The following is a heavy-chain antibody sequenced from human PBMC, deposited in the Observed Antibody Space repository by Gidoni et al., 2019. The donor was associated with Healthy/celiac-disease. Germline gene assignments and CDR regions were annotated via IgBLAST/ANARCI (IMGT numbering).Heavy chain of an antibody. D-gene: IGHD6-19*01. Sequence: EVQLVESGGGLVQPGRSLRLSCAASGFTFDDYAMHWVRQAPGKGLEWVSGISWNSGSIGYADSVKGRFTISRDNAKNSLYLQMNSLRAEDTALYYCAKVAVAGPTYDAFDIWGQGTMVTVSS. J-gene: IGHJ3*02. CDR3: AKVAVAGPTYDAFDI. CDR2: ISWNSGSI. CDR1: GFTFDDYA. V-gene: IGHV3-9*01.